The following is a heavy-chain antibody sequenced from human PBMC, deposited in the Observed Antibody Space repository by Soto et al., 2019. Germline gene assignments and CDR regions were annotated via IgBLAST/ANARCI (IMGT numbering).Heavy chain of an antibody. D-gene: IGHD3-10*01. CDR3: ASDYGSGVEMDV. CDR2: FKPTGGGST. V-gene: IGHV1-46*01. J-gene: IGHJ6*02. Sequence: QVQLVQSGAEVKKPGASVKLSCKPSGYTFSGYYVHWVRQAPGQGLEWMGVFKPTGGGSTSYAQRXXXXXXXXRDTSTSTVYMELGSLRFDDTAVYFCASDYGSGVEMDVWGQGTRVTVSS. CDR1: GYTFSGYY.